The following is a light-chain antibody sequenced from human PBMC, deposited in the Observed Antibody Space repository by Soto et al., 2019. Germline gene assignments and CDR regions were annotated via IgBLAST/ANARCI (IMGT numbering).Light chain of an antibody. J-gene: IGKJ1*01. CDR1: QSISSY. CDR3: QQSYSTPRT. Sequence: IQMTQSPATLSASVQPRVTITFRASQSISSYLDWYQQKPGKAPKLLIYAASSLQSGVPSRFSGSGSGTDFTLTISSLQPEDFATYYCQQSYSTPRTFGQGTKVDIK. V-gene: IGKV1-39*01. CDR2: AAS.